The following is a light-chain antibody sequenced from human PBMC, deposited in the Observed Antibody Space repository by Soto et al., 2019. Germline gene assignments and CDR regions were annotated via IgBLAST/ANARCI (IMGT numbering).Light chain of an antibody. CDR1: QSISTY. J-gene: IGKJ5*01. Sequence: EIVLTQSPGTLSLSPVERATLSCMASQSISTYLAWYQQKPGQAPRLLIYGVSTRATGVPARFSGSGSETDFSLTISSLQIEDFAVYYCQQYNNWPPITFGQGTRLEI. CDR2: GVS. V-gene: IGKV3-15*01. CDR3: QQYNNWPPIT.